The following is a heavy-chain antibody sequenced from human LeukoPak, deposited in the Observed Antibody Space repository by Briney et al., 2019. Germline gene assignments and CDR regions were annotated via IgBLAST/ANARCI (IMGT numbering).Heavy chain of an antibody. CDR1: GGSISTYY. J-gene: IGHJ4*02. V-gene: IGHV4-59*01. D-gene: IGHD3-10*01. CDR2: IHYSGNT. CDR3: TRGEGYYGSGNFLVW. Sequence: PSETLSLTCSVSGGSISTYYWNWIRQPPGKGLEWNGYIHYSGNTNYNPSLKSRVTISVDTSKNQFSLKLSSVTAADTAVYYCTRGEGYYGSGNFLVWWGQGTLVTVSP.